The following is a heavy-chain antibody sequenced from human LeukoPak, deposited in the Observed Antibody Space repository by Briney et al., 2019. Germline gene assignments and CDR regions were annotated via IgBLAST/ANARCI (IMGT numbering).Heavy chain of an antibody. J-gene: IGHJ5*02. D-gene: IGHD6-13*01. CDR3: ARDQRGAAAT. CDR1: GFTFSSYA. Sequence: PGGSLRLSCAASGFTFSSYAMHWVRQAPGKGLEWVAVISYDGSNKYYADSVKGRFTISRDNSKNTLYLQMNSLRAEGTAVYYCARDQRGAAATWGQGTLVTVSS. CDR2: ISYDGSNK. V-gene: IGHV3-30-3*01.